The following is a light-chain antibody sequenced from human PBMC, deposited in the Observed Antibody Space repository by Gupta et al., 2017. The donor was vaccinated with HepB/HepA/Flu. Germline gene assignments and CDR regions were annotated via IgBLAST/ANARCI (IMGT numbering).Light chain of an antibody. V-gene: IGKV2-28*01. J-gene: IGKJ4*01. CDR2: LGS. Sequence: DIVLTQSPLSLPVTPGESASISCRSSQSRLYSNGNNYLDWYLQKPGQSPQLLISLGSNRASGVPDRFSGSGSGTDFTLKISRLEAEDVGVYYCMQSLEAPLTFGGGTKVEIK. CDR3: MQSLEAPLT. CDR1: QSRLYSNGNNY.